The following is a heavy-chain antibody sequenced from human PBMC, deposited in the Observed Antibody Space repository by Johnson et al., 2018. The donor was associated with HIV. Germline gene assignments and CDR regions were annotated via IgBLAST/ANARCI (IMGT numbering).Heavy chain of an antibody. Sequence: VQLVESGGGLVQPGGSLRLSCAASGFTVSSNYMSWVRQAPGKGLEWVSVIYSGGSTYYADSVKGRFTISRDNSKNTLYLQMNSLRAEETAVFYCAKGVLGGHRNAFDIWGQGTMVTVSS. D-gene: IGHD4/OR15-4a*01. CDR3: AKGVLGGHRNAFDI. J-gene: IGHJ3*02. CDR2: IYSGGST. CDR1: GFTVSSNY. V-gene: IGHV3-66*01.